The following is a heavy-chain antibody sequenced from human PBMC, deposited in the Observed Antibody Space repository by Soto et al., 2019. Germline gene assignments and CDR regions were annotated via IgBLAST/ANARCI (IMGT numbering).Heavy chain of an antibody. D-gene: IGHD3-3*01. CDR2: IYYSGST. V-gene: IGHV4-59*08. CDR3: ASGTYYDFWSGSYYYYMDV. J-gene: IGHJ6*03. CDR1: GSIRGDY. Sequence: GSIRGDYWSWKKQPPGKGLEWIGYIYYSGSTNYNPSLKSRVTISVDTSKNQFSLKLSSVTAADTAVYYCASGTYYDFWSGSYYYYMDVWGKGTTVTVSS.